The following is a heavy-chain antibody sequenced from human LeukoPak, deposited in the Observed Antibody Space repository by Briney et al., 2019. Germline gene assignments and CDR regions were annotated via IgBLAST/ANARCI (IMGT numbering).Heavy chain of an antibody. CDR3: ARDSSHYYDSSGYYYGGAFDI. D-gene: IGHD3-22*01. V-gene: IGHV3-30-3*01. CDR2: ISYDGSNK. J-gene: IGHJ3*02. Sequence: PGGSLRLSCAASGFTFSSYAMHWVRQAPGKGLEWVAVISYDGSNKYYADSVKGRFTISRDNSKNTLYLQMNSLRAEDTAVYYCARDSSHYYDSSGYYYGGAFDIWGQGTMVTVSS. CDR1: GFTFSSYA.